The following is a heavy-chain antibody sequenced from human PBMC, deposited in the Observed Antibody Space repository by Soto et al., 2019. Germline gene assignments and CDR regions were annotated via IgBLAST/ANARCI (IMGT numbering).Heavy chain of an antibody. V-gene: IGHV1-18*01. Sequence: VXSVKVSCKASVYIFSNYGISWVRQAPGQGLELMGWISTYNANTYYAQKFQGRVTMTTDTSTSTAYMELRSLRSDDTAVFYCARERDGSSWSSAESLQYWGQGTLVTVS. J-gene: IGHJ1*01. CDR1: VYIFSNYG. D-gene: IGHD6-13*01. CDR2: ISTYNANT. CDR3: ARERDGSSWSSAESLQY.